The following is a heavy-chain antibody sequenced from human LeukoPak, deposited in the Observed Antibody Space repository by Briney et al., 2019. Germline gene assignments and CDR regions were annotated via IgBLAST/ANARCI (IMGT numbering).Heavy chain of an antibody. CDR1: GYPFTGYY. D-gene: IGHD5-24*01. CDR2: INPNSGDT. V-gene: IGHV1-2*02. J-gene: IGHJ4*02. CDR3: ARDRYGDGFAHLDY. Sequence: ASVKVPCKASGYPFTGYYMHWVRQAPGQGLEWMGWINPNSGDTSYEQKFQGRVTMTRDTSISTAYMELSRLTSDDTAVYYCARDRYGDGFAHLDYWGQGALVTVSS.